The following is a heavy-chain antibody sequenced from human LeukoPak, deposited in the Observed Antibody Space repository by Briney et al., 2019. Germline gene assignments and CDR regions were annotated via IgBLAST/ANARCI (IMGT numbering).Heavy chain of an antibody. D-gene: IGHD3-22*01. V-gene: IGHV3-23*01. CDR2: ISASGGST. CDR3: AKDLEVVVVITNDY. Sequence: GGSLRLSCAASGFTFSSSAMSWVRQVPGKGLEWVSGISASGGSTYYADSVRGRFTISRDNSKNTLYVQMNSLRDEDTAVYYCAKDLEVVVVITNDYWGQGTLVTVSS. J-gene: IGHJ4*02. CDR1: GFTFSSSA.